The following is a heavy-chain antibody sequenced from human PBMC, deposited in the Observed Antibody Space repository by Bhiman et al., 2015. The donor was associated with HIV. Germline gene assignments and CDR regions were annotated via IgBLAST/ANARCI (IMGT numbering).Heavy chain of an antibody. Sequence: EVQLVESGGGLVKPGGSLRLSCAASGFSISSYTMNWVRQAPGKGLEWVSSISSSSSYIYYAASVKGRFTISRDNSKNTLYLQMNSLRTEDTALYYCAKDSPRRSSGWSFDYWGQGTLVTVSS. CDR2: ISSSSSYI. CDR1: GFSISSYT. D-gene: IGHD6-19*01. CDR3: AKDSPRRSSGWSFDY. J-gene: IGHJ4*02. V-gene: IGHV3-21*01.